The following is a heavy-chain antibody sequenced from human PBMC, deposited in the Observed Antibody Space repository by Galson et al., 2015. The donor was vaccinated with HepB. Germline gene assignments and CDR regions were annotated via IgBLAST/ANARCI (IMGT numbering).Heavy chain of an antibody. J-gene: IGHJ6*02. CDR3: GKEIVPTNRVGYGLDV. D-gene: IGHD5-12*01. CDR1: GFSFHDYA. CDR2: ISYNSGKI. Sequence: SLRLSCAASGFSFHDYAMQWVRQAPGKGLEWVSGISYNSGKIVYGDSVKGRFTISRDNAKNSLYLQMNSLRAEDTALYYCGKEIVPTNRVGYGLDVWGQGTSVTVSS. V-gene: IGHV3-9*01.